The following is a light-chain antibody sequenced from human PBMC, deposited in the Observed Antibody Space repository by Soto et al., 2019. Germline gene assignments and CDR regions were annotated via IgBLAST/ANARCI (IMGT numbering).Light chain of an antibody. CDR2: SAS. Sequence: EIVLTQSPGTLSLSPGERATLSCRASQSVSSNFLAWYQKKPGQAPRLLIYSASNRATGIPDRFSGSGSGTDFTLTINRLEPEDFVVYYCQHYGSSSLFIFGPGTKVDIK. CDR3: QHYGSSSLFI. V-gene: IGKV3-20*01. J-gene: IGKJ3*01. CDR1: QSVSSNF.